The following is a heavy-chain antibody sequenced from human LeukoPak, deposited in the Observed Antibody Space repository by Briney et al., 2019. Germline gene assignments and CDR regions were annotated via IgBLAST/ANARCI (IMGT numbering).Heavy chain of an antibody. V-gene: IGHV4-39*01. J-gene: IGHJ4*02. Sequence: SEALSLTCTVSGGSIGSSSYYWGWIRQPPGKGLEWIGSIYYSGSTSYNPSLKSRVTISEDMSKNQFSLRLRSVTAADTAVYHCARAQVGATLDFWGQGTPVSVSS. CDR3: ARAQVGATLDF. CDR1: GGSIGSSSYY. D-gene: IGHD1-26*01. CDR2: IYYSGST.